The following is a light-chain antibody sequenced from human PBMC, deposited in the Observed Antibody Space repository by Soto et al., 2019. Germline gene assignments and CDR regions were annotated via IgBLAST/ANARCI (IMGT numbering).Light chain of an antibody. CDR2: EVT. Sequence: QSVLTQPASVSGSPGQSITIPCTGTSGDVGGYNLVSWYQQHPGKAPKLMIYEVTERPSGVSNSFSGSKSGNTASLTISGLQPDDEADYYCCSYAGNSEVFGTGTKVTVL. J-gene: IGLJ1*01. CDR3: CSYAGNSEV. CDR1: SGDVGGYNL. V-gene: IGLV2-23*02.